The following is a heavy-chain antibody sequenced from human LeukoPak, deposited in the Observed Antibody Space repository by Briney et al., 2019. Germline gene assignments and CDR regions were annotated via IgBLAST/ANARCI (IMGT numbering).Heavy chain of an antibody. CDR3: ARGVYDSSGYHY. CDR2: IYSGGST. Sequence: GGSLRLSCAASGFTVSSNYMSWVRQAPGKGLEWVSVIYSGGSTYYADSVKGRFTISRDNSKNTLYLQMNSLRAEDTAVYYCARGVYDSSGYHYWGQGTLVTVSS. D-gene: IGHD3-22*01. V-gene: IGHV3-53*01. CDR1: GFTVSSNY. J-gene: IGHJ4*02.